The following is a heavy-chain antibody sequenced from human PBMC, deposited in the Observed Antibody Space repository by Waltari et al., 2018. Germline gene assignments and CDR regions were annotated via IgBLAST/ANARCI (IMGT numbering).Heavy chain of an antibody. CDR2: IYYGGIT. V-gene: IGHV4-39*01. CDR1: GGSISSSSYY. Sequence: QLQLQESGPGLVKPSETLSLTCTVSGGSISSSSYYCGWIRQPPGKGLEWIGSIYYGGITHYRRSLNSRSTISVVTSKTQFSLKRSSVTVADTAVYYCAGRSTVMYGDYGTPWYFDLWGRGTLVTVSS. CDR3: AGRSTVMYGDYGTPWYFDL. D-gene: IGHD4-17*01. J-gene: IGHJ2*01.